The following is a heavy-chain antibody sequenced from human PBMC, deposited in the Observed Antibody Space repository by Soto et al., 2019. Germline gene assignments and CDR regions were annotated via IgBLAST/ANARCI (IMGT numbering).Heavy chain of an antibody. D-gene: IGHD1-20*01. CDR1: GFTFSSYG. CDR2: ISYDGSNK. Sequence: PGGSLRLSCAASGFTFSSYGMHWVRQAPGKGLEWVAVISYDGSNKYYADSVKGRFTISRDNSKNTLYLQMNSLRAEDTAVYYCAKDYNSNYYYGMDVWGQGTTVTVSS. V-gene: IGHV3-30*18. CDR3: AKDYNSNYYYGMDV. J-gene: IGHJ6*02.